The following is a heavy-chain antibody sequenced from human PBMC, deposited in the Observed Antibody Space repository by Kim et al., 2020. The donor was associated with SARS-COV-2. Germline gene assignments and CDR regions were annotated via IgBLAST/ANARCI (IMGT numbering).Heavy chain of an antibody. Sequence: GGSLRLSCAASGFSFSAYGMSWVRQAPGKGLEWLSLVSGNGVATYYADSVKGLFTISRDNSKNTLYLQMNSLRADDKAVYYCARKGQSGYFPFDYWGPGTLVTVSS. CDR3: ARKGQSGYFPFDY. D-gene: IGHD3-22*01. V-gene: IGHV3-23*01. CDR2: VSGNGVAT. J-gene: IGHJ4*02. CDR1: GFSFSAYG.